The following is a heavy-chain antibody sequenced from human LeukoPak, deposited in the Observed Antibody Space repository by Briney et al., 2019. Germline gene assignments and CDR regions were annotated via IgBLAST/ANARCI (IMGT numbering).Heavy chain of an antibody. CDR3: AKHGDNVWGSFRFGLDY. V-gene: IGHV3-23*01. Sequence: PGGSLRLSCAASGFTFSTYAMSWVRQAPGKGLEWVSLIGSGNSIHYADPVKGRFTISRDNFKNTVFLQLNSLRPEDTAVYYCAKHGDNVWGSFRFGLDYWGQGTLVTVSS. D-gene: IGHD3-16*02. CDR1: GFTFSTYA. J-gene: IGHJ4*02. CDR2: IGSGNSI.